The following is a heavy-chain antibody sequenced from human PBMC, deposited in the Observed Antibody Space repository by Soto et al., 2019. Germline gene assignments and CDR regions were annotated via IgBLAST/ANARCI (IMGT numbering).Heavy chain of an antibody. CDR3: VRERALLLWFGELINWFDP. CDR1: GGSFSGYY. D-gene: IGHD3-10*01. V-gene: IGHV4-34*01. J-gene: IGHJ5*02. Sequence: PSETLSLTCAVYGGSFSGYYWSWIRQPPGKGLEWIGEINHSGSTNYNPSLKSRVTISVDTSKNQFSLKLSSVTAADTAVYYCVRERALLLWFGELINWFDPWGQGTLVTVSS. CDR2: INHSGST.